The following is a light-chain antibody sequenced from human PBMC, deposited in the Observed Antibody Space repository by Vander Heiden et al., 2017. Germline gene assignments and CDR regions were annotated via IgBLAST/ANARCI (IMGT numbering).Light chain of an antibody. CDR2: AAS. J-gene: IGKJ4*01. CDR3: QQANNFPALG. V-gene: IGKV1-12*01. Sequence: DIQMTHSPSSVSASVGDRVTITCRASRGIGTWLAWYQQKPGKAPKLLIYAASNLQSGVPSRFSGSGSGTDFTLTISSLQPEDFATYYCQQANNFPALGFGGGTKVEIK. CDR1: RGIGTW.